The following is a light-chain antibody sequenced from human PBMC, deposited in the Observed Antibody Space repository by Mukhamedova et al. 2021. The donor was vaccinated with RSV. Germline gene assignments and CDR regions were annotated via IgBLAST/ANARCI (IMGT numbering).Light chain of an antibody. Sequence: WYQRRVHGKVPKLLIYGASTLQSGVPSRFSGSGSGTEFTLTIGSLLPEDVATYYCQNYYIAPRTFGQGTKVEIK. V-gene: IGKV1-27*01. CDR2: GAS. J-gene: IGKJ1*01. CDR3: QNYYIAPRT.